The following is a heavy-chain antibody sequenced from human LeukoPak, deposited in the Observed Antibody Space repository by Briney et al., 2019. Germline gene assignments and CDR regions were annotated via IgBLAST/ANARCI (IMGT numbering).Heavy chain of an antibody. Sequence: GGSLRLSCAASGFTFSSYSMNWVRQAPGKGLEWVSYISSSSSTIYYADSVKGRFTISRDNAKNSLYLQMNSLRDEDTAVYYCARALTPYYYDSSGYYPPGMDVWGQGTTVTVSS. CDR2: ISSSSSTI. V-gene: IGHV3-48*02. CDR1: GFTFSSYS. CDR3: ARALTPYYYDSSGYYPPGMDV. D-gene: IGHD3-22*01. J-gene: IGHJ6*02.